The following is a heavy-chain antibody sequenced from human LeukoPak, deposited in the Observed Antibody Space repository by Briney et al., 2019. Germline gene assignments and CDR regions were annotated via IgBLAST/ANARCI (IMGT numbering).Heavy chain of an antibody. CDR3: ARDLSSGAAAGTFDI. D-gene: IGHD6-13*01. Sequence: GGSLRLSCAASGFTFSSYGLHWVRQAPGKGLEWVAVISYDGSIKYYADSVKGRFTISRDSSKNTLYLQMNSLRAEDTAVYYCARDLSSGAAAGTFDIWGQGTMVTVSS. CDR1: GFTFSSYG. J-gene: IGHJ3*02. V-gene: IGHV3-30*03. CDR2: ISYDGSIK.